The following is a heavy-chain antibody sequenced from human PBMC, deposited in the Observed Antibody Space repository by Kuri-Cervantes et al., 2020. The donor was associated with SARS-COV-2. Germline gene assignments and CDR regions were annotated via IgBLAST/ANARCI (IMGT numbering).Heavy chain of an antibody. V-gene: IGHV4-38-2*02. J-gene: IGHJ4*02. CDR1: GYSISSGYY. D-gene: IGHD3-22*01. CDR2: IYHSGST. CDR3: VENDYYDSSGYSHFDY. Sequence: GSLRLSCTVSGYSISSGYYWGWIRQPPGKGLEWIGSIYHSGSTYYNPSLKSRVTISVDTSKNQFSLKLSSVTAAGTAVYYCVENDYYDSSGYSHFDYWGQGTLVTVSS.